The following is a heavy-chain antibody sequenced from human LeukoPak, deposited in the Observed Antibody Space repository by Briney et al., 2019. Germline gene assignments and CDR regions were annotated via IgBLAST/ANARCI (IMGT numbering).Heavy chain of an antibody. J-gene: IGHJ6*02. CDR2: IIPILGIA. Sequence: SVKVSCKASGGTFSSYAISWVRQAPGQGLEWMGRIIPILGIANYAQKFQGRVTITADKSTSTAYMELSSLRSEDTAVYYCARRGERNGYNPYYYYGMDVWGQGTTVTVSS. CDR1: GGTFSSYA. CDR3: ARRGERNGYNPYYYYGMDV. V-gene: IGHV1-69*04. D-gene: IGHD5-24*01.